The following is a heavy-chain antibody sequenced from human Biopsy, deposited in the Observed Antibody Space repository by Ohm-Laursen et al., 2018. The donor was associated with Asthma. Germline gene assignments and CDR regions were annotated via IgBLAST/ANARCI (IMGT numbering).Heavy chain of an antibody. V-gene: IGHV4-59*07. CDR3: ARATSTWSQSGPHYFDH. CDR1: PGSISDYW. D-gene: IGHD6-13*01. Sequence: SDTLSLTCTVSPGSISDYWWSWIRQFPGKGLEWIGYVYSTGSTMYNPSLKSRVTISVDTSINQVSLKLSSVTAADTAVYYCARATSTWSQSGPHYFDHWGQGALVTVSS. CDR2: VYSTGST. J-gene: IGHJ4*02.